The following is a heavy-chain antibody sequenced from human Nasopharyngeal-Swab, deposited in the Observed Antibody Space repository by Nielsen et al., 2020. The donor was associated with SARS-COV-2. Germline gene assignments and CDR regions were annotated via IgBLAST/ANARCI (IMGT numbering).Heavy chain of an antibody. V-gene: IGHV3-15*01. CDR3: TTDGGYSYTFDY. J-gene: IGHJ4*02. CDR2: IKSKTDGGTT. D-gene: IGHD5-18*01. CDR1: GFTFSNAW. Sequence: GESLKISCAASGFTFSNAWMSWVRQAPGKGLEWVGRIKSKTDGGTTDYAAPVKGRLTISRDDSKNTLYLQMNSLKTEDTAVYYCTTDGGYSYTFDYWGQGTLVTVSS.